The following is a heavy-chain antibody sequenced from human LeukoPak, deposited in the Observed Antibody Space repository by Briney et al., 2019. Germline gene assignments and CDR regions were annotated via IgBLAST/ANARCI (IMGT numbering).Heavy chain of an antibody. Sequence: PPETLSLTRAVYGGSLSGYYWSWIRQPPGKGLEWIGEINHSGSTNYNPSLKRRVHISVHTPKNQFSPDRSAVTAADTAVYYCARGLIAVAGIAYWGQGTLVTVSS. CDR2: INHSGST. D-gene: IGHD6-19*01. CDR1: GGSLSGYY. J-gene: IGHJ4*02. CDR3: ARGLIAVAGIAY. V-gene: IGHV4-34*01.